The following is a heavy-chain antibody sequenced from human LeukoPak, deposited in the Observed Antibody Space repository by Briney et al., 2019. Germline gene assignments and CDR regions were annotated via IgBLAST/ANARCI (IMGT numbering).Heavy chain of an antibody. J-gene: IGHJ4*02. V-gene: IGHV4-59*01. CDR1: GGSISSYY. CDR3: ARATTTYYFDS. D-gene: IGHD4-11*01. Sequence: SETLSLTCTVSGGSISSYYWSWIRQPPGKGLEWIGYISDGGSTNYNSPLESRITISLDTSKNQFSLKLTSLTAADTAVYYCARATTTYYFDSWGQGILVTVSS. CDR2: ISDGGST.